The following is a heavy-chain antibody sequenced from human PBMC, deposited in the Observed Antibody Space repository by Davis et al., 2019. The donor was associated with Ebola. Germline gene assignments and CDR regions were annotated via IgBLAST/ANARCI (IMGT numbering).Heavy chain of an antibody. CDR1: GFIFRNFW. Sequence: LSLTCAASGFIFRNFWMSWVRQVPGRGLEWVANIQQDGGDKHYLESVKGRFTISRDNTKDLVFLELNSLRVEDTGVYYCARDLGLDFAVVTYFDYWGHGAPVTVSS. CDR2: IQQDGGDK. V-gene: IGHV3-7*01. D-gene: IGHD3-3*01. J-gene: IGHJ4*01. CDR3: ARDLGLDFAVVTYFDY.